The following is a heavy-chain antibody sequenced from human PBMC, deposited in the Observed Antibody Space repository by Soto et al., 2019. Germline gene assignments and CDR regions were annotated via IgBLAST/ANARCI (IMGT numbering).Heavy chain of an antibody. CDR3: ERPAGYGSGSYYFYC. Sequence: ASVKVSCKASGYPFTTYHLHWVRQAPGQGLEWMGIVYVTGTGTRSAQKFQGRLTMTRDRSTSTVYMELSSLRSEDTAVYSCERPAGYGSGSYYFYCWGQGTLVTVSS. V-gene: IGHV1-46*01. CDR1: GYPFTTYH. J-gene: IGHJ4*02. CDR2: VYVTGTGT. D-gene: IGHD3-10*01.